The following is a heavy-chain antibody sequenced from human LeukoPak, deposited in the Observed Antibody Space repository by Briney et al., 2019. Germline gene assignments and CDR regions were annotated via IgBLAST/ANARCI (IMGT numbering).Heavy chain of an antibody. V-gene: IGHV3-53*01. D-gene: IGHD3-22*01. Sequence: GGSLRLSCAASGFTVSSNYMSWVRQAPGKGLEWVSVIYSGGSTYYADSVKGGFTISRDNSKNTLYLQMNSLRAEDTAVYYCARDGYYDSSGYPLGAFDIWGQGTMVTVSS. J-gene: IGHJ3*02. CDR1: GFTVSSNY. CDR2: IYSGGST. CDR3: ARDGYYDSSGYPLGAFDI.